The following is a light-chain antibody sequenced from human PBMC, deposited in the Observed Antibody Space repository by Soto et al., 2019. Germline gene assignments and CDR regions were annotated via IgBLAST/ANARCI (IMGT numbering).Light chain of an antibody. J-gene: IGKJ1*01. V-gene: IGKV1-17*01. CDR3: LHDYTYPRT. Sequence: DIQMTQSPSSLSASVGDRVTITCRASQGIRDALGWYQQKPGKVPKRLIYSASNLQSGVPSRFSGSGSETEFTLTISSLQPEDFATYYCLHDYTYPRTFGQGTTVEI. CDR2: SAS. CDR1: QGIRDA.